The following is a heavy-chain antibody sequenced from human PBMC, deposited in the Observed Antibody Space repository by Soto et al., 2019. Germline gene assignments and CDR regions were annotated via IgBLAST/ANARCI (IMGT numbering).Heavy chain of an antibody. CDR3: ASPDRGGSYYYDGMDV. CDR1: GGTFSSYA. D-gene: IGHD3-10*01. V-gene: IGHV1-69*01. J-gene: IGHJ6*02. CDR2: IIPIFGTA. Sequence: QVQLVQSGAEVKKPGSSVKVSCKASGGTFSSYAISWVRQAPGQGLEWMGGIIPIFGTANYAQKFQGRVTITADESTSTAYMELSSLRSEDTAVYYFASPDRGGSYYYDGMDVWGQGTTVTVSS.